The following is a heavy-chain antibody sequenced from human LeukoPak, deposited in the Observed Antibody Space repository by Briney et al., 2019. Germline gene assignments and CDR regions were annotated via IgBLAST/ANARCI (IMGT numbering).Heavy chain of an antibody. CDR1: GFTFSSYA. V-gene: IGHV3-23*01. Sequence: GGSLRLSCAASGFTFSSYAMSWVRQAPGKGLEWVSAISGSGGSTYYADSVKGRFTISRDNSKNTLYLQMNSLRAEDTAVYYCANTGYCTNGVCYTGLLGYWGQGTLVTVSS. J-gene: IGHJ4*02. CDR2: ISGSGGST. CDR3: ANTGYCTNGVCYTGLLGY. D-gene: IGHD2-8*01.